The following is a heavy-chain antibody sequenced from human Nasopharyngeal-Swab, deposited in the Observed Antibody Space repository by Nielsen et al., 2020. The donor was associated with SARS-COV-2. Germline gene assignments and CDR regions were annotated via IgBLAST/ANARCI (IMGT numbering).Heavy chain of an antibody. J-gene: IGHJ4*02. CDR3: ARGGAYYYGSGRDY. CDR1: GFTFSSYW. D-gene: IGHD3-10*01. CDR2: IKQDGSEK. V-gene: IGHV3-7*01. Sequence: GGSLRLSCAASGFTFSSYWMSWVRQAPGKGLEWVANIKQDGSEKYYVDSVKGRFTISRDNAKNSLYLQMNSLRAEDTAVYYCARGGAYYYGSGRDYWGQGTLVTVSS.